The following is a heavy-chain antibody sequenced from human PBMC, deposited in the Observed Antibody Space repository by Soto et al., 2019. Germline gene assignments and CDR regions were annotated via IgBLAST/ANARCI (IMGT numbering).Heavy chain of an antibody. J-gene: IGHJ4*02. CDR1: GGSFSGYY. D-gene: IGHD1-1*01. CDR2: INHSGST. V-gene: IGHV4-34*01. CDR3: ARGAGTTNFDY. Sequence: SETLSLTCAVYGGSFSGYYWSWIRQPPGKGLEWIGEINHSGSTNYNPSLKSRVTISVDTSKNQFSLKLSSVTAADTAVYYCARGAGTTNFDYWGQGTLVTVSS.